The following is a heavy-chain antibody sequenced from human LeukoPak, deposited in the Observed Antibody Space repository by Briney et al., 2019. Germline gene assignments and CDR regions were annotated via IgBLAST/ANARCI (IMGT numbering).Heavy chain of an antibody. J-gene: IGHJ4*02. D-gene: IGHD2-2*01. V-gene: IGHV3-23*01. CDR3: AKGTFDIVVVPAAPKVYYFDY. CDR2: IGGSGGHT. Sequence: GGSLTLLCALSGFPYSSYAMRCLPRARGRGVVCVASIGGSGGHTYYAHSVKGRFTISRENSKKPLYLQMNSLTAEDTAVYYCAKGTFDIVVVPAAPKVYYFDYWGQGTLVTVSS. CDR1: GFPYSSYA.